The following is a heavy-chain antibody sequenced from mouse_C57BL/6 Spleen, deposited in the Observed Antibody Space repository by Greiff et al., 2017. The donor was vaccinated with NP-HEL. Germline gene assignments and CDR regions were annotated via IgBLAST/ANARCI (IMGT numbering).Heavy chain of an antibody. CDR3: TRDYYDYAAY. CDR2: ISSGGDYI. J-gene: IGHJ3*01. CDR1: GFTFSSYA. V-gene: IGHV5-9-1*02. D-gene: IGHD2-4*01. Sequence: EVKLMESGEGLVKPGGSLKLSCAASGFTFSSYAMSWVRQTPEKRLEWVAYISSGGDYIYYADTVKGRFTISRDNARNTLYLQMSSLKSEDTAMYYCTRDYYDYAAYWGQGTLVTVSA.